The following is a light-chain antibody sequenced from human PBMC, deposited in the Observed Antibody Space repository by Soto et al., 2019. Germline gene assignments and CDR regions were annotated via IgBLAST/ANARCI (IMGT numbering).Light chain of an antibody. V-gene: IGLV1-40*01. CDR1: SSNIGAGYD. J-gene: IGLJ2*01. Sequence: QSVLTQPPSVSGAPGQRVTISCTGSSSNIGAGYDVHWYQQLPGTAPKLLIYGNDNRPSGVPDRFSGSNSGSSASLAITGLQADDEADYYCQSYASSLSLVVFGGGTKVTVL. CDR3: QSYASSLSLVV. CDR2: GND.